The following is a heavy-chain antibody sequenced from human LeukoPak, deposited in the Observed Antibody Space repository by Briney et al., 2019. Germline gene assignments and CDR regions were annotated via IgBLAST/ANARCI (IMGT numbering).Heavy chain of an antibody. V-gene: IGHV1-69*05. CDR2: IIPIFGTA. J-gene: IGHJ4*02. CDR3: AVGTMVRGVIIKDY. CDR1: GGTFSSYA. D-gene: IGHD3-10*01. Sequence: SVKVSCKASGGTFSSYAISWVRQAPGQGLEWMGGIIPIFGTANYAQKFQGRVTITTDESTSTAYMELSSLRSEDTAVYYCAVGTMVRGVIIKDYWGQGTLVTVSS.